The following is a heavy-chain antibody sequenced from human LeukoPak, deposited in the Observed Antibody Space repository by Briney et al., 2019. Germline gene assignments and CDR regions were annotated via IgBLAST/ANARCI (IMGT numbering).Heavy chain of an antibody. CDR2: INSDGSST. J-gene: IGHJ3*02. Sequence: GGSLRLSCAASGFTFSSYWMHWVRQAPGKGLVWVSRINSDGSSTSYADSVKGRFTVSRDNAKNTLYLQMNSLRAEDTAVYYCARGPSPWNEGYLDIWGQGTMVTVSS. CDR3: ARGPSPWNEGYLDI. CDR1: GFTFSSYW. V-gene: IGHV3-74*01. D-gene: IGHD1-1*01.